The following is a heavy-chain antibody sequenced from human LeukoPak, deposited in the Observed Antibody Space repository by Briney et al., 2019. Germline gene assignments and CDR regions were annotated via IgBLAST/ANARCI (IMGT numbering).Heavy chain of an antibody. CDR1: GFTFSSYA. J-gene: IGHJ4*02. Sequence: GGSLRLSCAASGFTFSSYAMHWVRQAPGKGLEWVAVISYDGSNKYYADSVKGRFTISRDNSKNTLYLQTNSLRAEDTAVYYCARGLTWIQLFYLDYWGQGTLVTVSS. CDR2: ISYDGSNK. CDR3: ARGLTWIQLFYLDY. V-gene: IGHV3-30*04. D-gene: IGHD5-18*01.